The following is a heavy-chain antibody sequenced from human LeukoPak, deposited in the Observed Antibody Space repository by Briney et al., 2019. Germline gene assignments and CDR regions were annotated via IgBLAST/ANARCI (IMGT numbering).Heavy chain of an antibody. D-gene: IGHD3-22*01. CDR2: INPSGGST. CDR1: GYTFTSYY. Sequence: ASVKVSCKASGYTFTSYYMHWVRQAPGQGLEWMGIINPSGGSTNYAQKFQGRVTITADESTSTAYMELSSLRSEDTAVYYCARVVPSAMIVVNGGNDAFDIWGQGTMVTVSS. J-gene: IGHJ3*02. CDR3: ARVVPSAMIVVNGGNDAFDI. V-gene: IGHV1-46*01.